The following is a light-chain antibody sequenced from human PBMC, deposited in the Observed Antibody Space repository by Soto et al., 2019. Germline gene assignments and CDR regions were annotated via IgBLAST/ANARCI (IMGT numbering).Light chain of an antibody. V-gene: IGLV1-40*01. J-gene: IGLJ3*02. CDR1: TSNIGANFD. CDR3: QCYDTRHGGSRV. CDR2: VNT. Sequence: QSVLTQPPSVSGAPGQRVTISCTGSTSNIGANFDVNWYQHLPGAAPKLLISVNTNRPSGVPDRFSGSKSCTSASLVITGLEADDEADYYCQCYDTRHGGSRVFGGGTKLTVL.